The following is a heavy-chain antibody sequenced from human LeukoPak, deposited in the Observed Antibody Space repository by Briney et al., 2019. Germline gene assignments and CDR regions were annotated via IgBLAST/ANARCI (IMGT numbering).Heavy chain of an antibody. J-gene: IGHJ4*02. CDR2: ISAYNGNT. CDR1: GYTFTSYG. CDR3: ATGDYGDYYDY. Sequence: ASVXVSCKASGYTFTSYGISWVRQAPGQGREWMGWISAYNGNTNYAQKLQGRVTMTTDTSTSTAYMELRSLRSDDTAVYYCATGDYGDYYDYWGQGTLVTVSS. D-gene: IGHD4-17*01. V-gene: IGHV1-18*01.